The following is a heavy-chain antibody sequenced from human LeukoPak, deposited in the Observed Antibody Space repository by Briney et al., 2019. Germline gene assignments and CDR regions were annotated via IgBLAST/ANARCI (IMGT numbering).Heavy chain of an antibody. D-gene: IGHD4-17*01. CDR3: AKGGLDGDPHAY. V-gene: IGHV3-23*01. CDR2: ITGGGGTT. CDR1: GFTFSSYG. Sequence: GGSLRLSCAASGFTFSSYGMSWVRQAPGKRLEWASAITGGGGTTFYADSVKGRFTISRDNSKNTLYLRMNSLRVEDTAVYYCAKGGLDGDPHAYWGQGALVTVSS. J-gene: IGHJ4*02.